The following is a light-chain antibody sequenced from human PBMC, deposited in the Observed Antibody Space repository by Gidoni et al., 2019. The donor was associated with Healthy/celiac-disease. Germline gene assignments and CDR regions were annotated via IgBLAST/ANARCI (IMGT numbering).Light chain of an antibody. CDR3: QQYNNWPPIT. Sequence: EIVMTQSPANLSVSPGERATLSCRASQSVSSNLAWYQQKPCQAPSLLIYGASTRATGIPARFSGSGSGTEFTLTISSLQSEDFAVYYRQQYNNWPPITFGQXTRLEIK. V-gene: IGKV3-15*01. J-gene: IGKJ5*01. CDR2: GAS. CDR1: QSVSSN.